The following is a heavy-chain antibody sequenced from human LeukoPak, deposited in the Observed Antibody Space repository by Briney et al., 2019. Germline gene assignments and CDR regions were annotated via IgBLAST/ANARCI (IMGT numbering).Heavy chain of an antibody. CDR1: GFTFSSYG. J-gene: IGHJ4*02. CDR2: IWYDGSNK. D-gene: IGHD4-17*01. Sequence: GGSLRLSCAASGFTFSSYGMHWVRQAPGKGLEWVAVIWYDGSNKYYADSVKGRFTISRDNSKNTLYLQMNSLRAEDTAVYYCARDFGEMTTVYDFDYWGQGTLVTVSS. V-gene: IGHV3-33*01. CDR3: ARDFGEMTTVYDFDY.